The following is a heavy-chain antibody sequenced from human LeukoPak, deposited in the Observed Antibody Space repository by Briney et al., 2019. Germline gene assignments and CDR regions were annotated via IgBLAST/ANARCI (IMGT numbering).Heavy chain of an antibody. Sequence: GGSLRLSCVASGFSFSGYGMSWVRQAPGKGLEWVSSISSSSSYIYYADSVKGRFTISRDNAKNSLYLQMNSLRAEDTAVYYCAAVGSGYLDYWGQGTLVTVSS. CDR1: GFSFSGYG. J-gene: IGHJ4*02. CDR2: ISSSSSYI. CDR3: AAVGSGYLDY. V-gene: IGHV3-21*04. D-gene: IGHD3-3*01.